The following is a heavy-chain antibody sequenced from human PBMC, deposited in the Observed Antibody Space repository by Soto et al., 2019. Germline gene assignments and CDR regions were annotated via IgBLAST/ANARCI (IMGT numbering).Heavy chain of an antibody. D-gene: IGHD2-21*02. CDR2: FDPEDGET. V-gene: IGHV1-24*01. J-gene: IGHJ6*02. CDR3: ATDIVVVTDAPYYYYYGMDV. CDR1: GYTLTGLS. Sequence: ASVKVSCKVSGYTLTGLSMHWVRQAPGKGLEWMGGFDPEDGETIYAQKFQGRVTMTEDTSTDTAYMELSSLRSEDTAVYYCATDIVVVTDAPYYYYYGMDVWGQGTTVTAP.